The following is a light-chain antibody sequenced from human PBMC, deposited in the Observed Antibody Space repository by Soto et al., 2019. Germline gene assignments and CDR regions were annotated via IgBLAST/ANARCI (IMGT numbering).Light chain of an antibody. V-gene: IGKV3-15*01. CDR3: QQYNNWPPAT. Sequence: EIVMTQSPATLSVSPGERATLSCRASQSVSSKLAWYQQKPGQAPRLLIYRASTRATDIPARFSGSGSGTEFTLTISSLQSEDFAVYYCQQYNNWPPATFGQGTRWIS. CDR2: RAS. J-gene: IGKJ1*01. CDR1: QSVSSK.